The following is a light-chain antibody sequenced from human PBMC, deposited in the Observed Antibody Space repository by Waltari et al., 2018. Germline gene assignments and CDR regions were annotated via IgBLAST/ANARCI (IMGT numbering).Light chain of an antibody. CDR3: AAWDDSLSVVI. Sequence: QSVMTQPPSASETPGQRVTISCSGSSSNIGSNYVYWYQQFPGTAPKLLIQRNNQRTAGVLYRFSGSKSGTSASLAISGLRSEDEAEYYCAAWDDSLSVVIFGGGTKLTVL. J-gene: IGLJ2*01. CDR2: RNN. CDR1: SSNIGSNY. V-gene: IGLV1-47*01.